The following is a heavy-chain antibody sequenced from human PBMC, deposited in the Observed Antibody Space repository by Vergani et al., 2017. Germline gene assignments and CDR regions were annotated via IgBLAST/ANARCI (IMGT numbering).Heavy chain of an antibody. Sequence: EVQLVESGGGLVKPGGSLRLSCAASGFTFSSYSMNWVRQAPGKGLEWVSSISSSSSYIYYADSVKGRFTISRDNAKNSLYLQMNSLRAEDTAVYYCAKRWELLSYYYYGMDVWGQGTTVTVSS. J-gene: IGHJ6*02. CDR1: GFTFSSYS. CDR2: ISSSSSYI. CDR3: AKRWELLSYYYYGMDV. D-gene: IGHD1-26*01. V-gene: IGHV3-21*01.